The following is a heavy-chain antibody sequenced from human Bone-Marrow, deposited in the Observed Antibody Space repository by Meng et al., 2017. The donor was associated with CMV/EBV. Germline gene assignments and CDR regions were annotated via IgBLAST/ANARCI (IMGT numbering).Heavy chain of an antibody. CDR1: GYTFTGYY. CDR2: INPNSGGT. V-gene: IGHV1-2*02. Sequence: ASVKVSCKASGYTFTGYYMHWVRQAPGQGLEWMGWINPNSGGTNYAQKFQGRVTMTRDTSISTAYMELSRLRSDDTAVYYCARDQSFIGGGAFDIWGQGTMVTVSS. D-gene: IGHD1-26*01. J-gene: IGHJ3*02. CDR3: ARDQSFIGGGAFDI.